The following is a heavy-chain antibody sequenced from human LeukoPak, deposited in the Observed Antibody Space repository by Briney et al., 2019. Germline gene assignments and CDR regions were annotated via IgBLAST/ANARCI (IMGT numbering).Heavy chain of an antibody. CDR2: FYRGIST. V-gene: IGHV3-66*02. D-gene: IGHD3-22*01. CDR3: ARYYDSSGYTQGAFDI. J-gene: IGHJ3*02. Sequence: GGSLSLSCAASGFTVSSNYMSWVRQAPGKGLEWVSSFYRGISTYYADSVKGRFTTSRDHSKNTVYLQMDSLRPEDTAVYYCARYYDSSGYTQGAFDIWGQGTMVTVS. CDR1: GFTVSSNY.